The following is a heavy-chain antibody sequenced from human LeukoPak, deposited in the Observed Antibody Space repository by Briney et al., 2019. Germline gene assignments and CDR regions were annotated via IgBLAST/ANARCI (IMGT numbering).Heavy chain of an antibody. Sequence: GGSLRLSCAASGFSFNHAWMDWVRQVPGKGLEWVGRIKSKVYSATADYAAPVMGRFTISRDDSKSTLYLQMNSLKIEDTAVYYCAALGFGDFSASDNWGQGTLVTVSS. J-gene: IGHJ4*02. CDR3: AALGFGDFSASDN. D-gene: IGHD3-10*01. CDR1: GFSFNHAW. CDR2: IKSKVYSATA. V-gene: IGHV3-15*01.